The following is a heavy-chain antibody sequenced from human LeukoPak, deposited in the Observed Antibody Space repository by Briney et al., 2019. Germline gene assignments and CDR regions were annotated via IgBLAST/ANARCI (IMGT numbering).Heavy chain of an antibody. Sequence: GASVKVSCKASGYTFTSYGISRVPQAPGQRLEGMGWISAYNVNTNFAQKLQGRGTITTDTSTSTAYMELRSLRSDGTAVYYCARDRRSSWSKFAYYYYGMDVWGQGTTVTVSS. CDR2: ISAYNVNT. CDR1: GYTFTSYG. D-gene: IGHD6-13*01. CDR3: ARDRRSSWSKFAYYYYGMDV. J-gene: IGHJ6*02. V-gene: IGHV1-18*01.